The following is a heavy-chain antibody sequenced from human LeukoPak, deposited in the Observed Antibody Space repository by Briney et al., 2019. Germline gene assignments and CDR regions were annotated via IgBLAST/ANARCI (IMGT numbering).Heavy chain of an antibody. CDR3: AREGSMTARPFVSIDY. CDR2: IHTSGST. D-gene: IGHD6-6*01. V-gene: IGHV4-4*07. Sequence: PSETLSLTCTVSGGSIRSYYWSWIRQPAGKGLEWIGRIHTSGSTDYNPSLKSRVTMSVDTSKNQFSPRLRSVTAADTAVYYCAREGSMTARPFVSIDYWGQGTLVAVSA. J-gene: IGHJ4*02. CDR1: GGSIRSYY.